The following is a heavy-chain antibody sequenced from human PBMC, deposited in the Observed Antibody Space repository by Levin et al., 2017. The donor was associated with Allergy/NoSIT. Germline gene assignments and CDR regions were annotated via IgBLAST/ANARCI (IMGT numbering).Heavy chain of an antibody. D-gene: IGHD2-15*01. CDR1: GFTFSSYS. CDR3: ARDAALVVVVAGGAFDI. Sequence: ASVKVSCAASGFTFSSYSMNWVRQAPGKGLEWVSSISSSSSYIYYADSVKGRFTISRDNAKNSLYLQMNSLRAEDTAVYYCARDAALVVVVAGGAFDIWGQGTMVTVSS. V-gene: IGHV3-21*01. J-gene: IGHJ3*02. CDR2: ISSSSSYI.